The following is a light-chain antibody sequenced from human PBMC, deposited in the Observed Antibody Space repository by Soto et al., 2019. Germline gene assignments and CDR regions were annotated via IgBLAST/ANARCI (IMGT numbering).Light chain of an antibody. CDR2: GAS. CDR3: QQYYGWPRT. Sequence: EILMTQSPSTLSVSPGERATLSCRAGQSVSSRYLAWYQQKPGQAPRLLMYGASSRATGIPDRFSGSGSGTEFTLTISSLQSEDFGIYYCQQYYGWPRTFGPGTKVDIK. J-gene: IGKJ1*01. CDR1: QSVSSRY. V-gene: IGKV3D-15*01.